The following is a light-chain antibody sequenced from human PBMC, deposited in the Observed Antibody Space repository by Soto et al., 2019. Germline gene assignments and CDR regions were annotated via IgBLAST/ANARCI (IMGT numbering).Light chain of an antibody. J-gene: IGLJ1*01. CDR3: GTWDNSLSAYV. CDR2: DNN. V-gene: IGLV1-51*01. Sequence: QAVLTQPPSLSAAPGQMVTISCSGSGSNIGNNFVSWYQQFPGTPPKLLIYDNNKRPSGIPDRSSGSKSGTSATLGITGLQTGDEADYCCGTWDNSLSAYVFGPGTKLTVL. CDR1: GSNIGNNF.